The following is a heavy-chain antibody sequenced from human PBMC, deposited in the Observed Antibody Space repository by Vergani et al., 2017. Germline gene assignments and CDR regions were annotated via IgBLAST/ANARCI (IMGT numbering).Heavy chain of an antibody. CDR3: ARPGIAAAQGYAFDI. V-gene: IGHV5-51*03. CDR1: GYSFTSYW. J-gene: IGHJ3*02. CDR2: IYPGDSDT. Sequence: EVQLVQSGAEVKKPGESLKISCKGSGYSFTSYWIGWVRQMPGKGLEWMGIIYPGDSDTRYSPSFQGQVTISADKSISTAYLQWSSLKAADTAMYYCARPGIAAAQGYAFDIWGQGTMVTVSS. D-gene: IGHD6-13*01.